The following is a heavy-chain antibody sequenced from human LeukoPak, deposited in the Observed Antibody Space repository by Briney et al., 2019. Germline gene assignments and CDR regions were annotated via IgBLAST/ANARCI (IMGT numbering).Heavy chain of an antibody. D-gene: IGHD6-19*01. J-gene: IGHJ4*02. Sequence: PSETLSLTCTVSGGSISSSSYYWGWIRQPPGKGLEWIGSIYYSGSTYYNPSLKSRVTISVDTSKNQFSLKLSSVTAADTAVYYCARNSGWYVFDYWGQGTLVTVSS. V-gene: IGHV4-39*07. CDR2: IYYSGST. CDR1: GGSISSSSYY. CDR3: ARNSGWYVFDY.